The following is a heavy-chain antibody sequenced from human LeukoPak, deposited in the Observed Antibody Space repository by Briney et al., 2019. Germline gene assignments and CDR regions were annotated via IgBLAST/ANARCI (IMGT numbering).Heavy chain of an antibody. CDR3: ARRTAAAGTTLGY. V-gene: IGHV1-8*01. CDR1: GYTFTSYD. CDR2: MNPNSGNT. J-gene: IGHJ4*02. D-gene: IGHD6-13*01. Sequence: ASVTVSCKASGYTFTSYDINRVRQATGQGLEWMGWMNPNSGNTGYAQKFQGRVTMTRNTSISTAYMELNSLISEDTAVYFCARRTAAAGTTLGYWGQGTLVAVSS.